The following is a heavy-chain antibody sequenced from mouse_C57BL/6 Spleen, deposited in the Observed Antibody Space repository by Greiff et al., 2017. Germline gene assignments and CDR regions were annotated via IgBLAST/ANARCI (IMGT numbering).Heavy chain of an antibody. J-gene: IGHJ2*01. V-gene: IGHV1-9*01. CDR1: GYTFTGYW. Sequence: VQLQQSGAELMKPGASVKLSCKATGYTFTGYWIEWVKQRPGHGLEWIGEILPGSGSTTSNEKFKGKATFTADTSSNTAYMQLSSLTTEDSAIYYCARSPTIVAPYYFDYWGQGTTLTVSS. D-gene: IGHD2-5*01. CDR3: ARSPTIVAPYYFDY. CDR2: ILPGSGST.